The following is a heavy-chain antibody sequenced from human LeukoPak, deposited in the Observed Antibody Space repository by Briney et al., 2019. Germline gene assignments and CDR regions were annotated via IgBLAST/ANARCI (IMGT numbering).Heavy chain of an antibody. CDR3: ATDGAGFDT. CDR1: GFTFSDYA. CDR2: ISGSGGRT. Sequence: PGGSLRLSCAASGFTFSDYAMSWVRQAPGKGLEWVSVISGSGGRTHYEDSVKGRFTISRDNSKNALYLQMDSLRAEDTAVYYCATDGAGFDTWGQGVLVTVSS. V-gene: IGHV3-23*01. J-gene: IGHJ5*02.